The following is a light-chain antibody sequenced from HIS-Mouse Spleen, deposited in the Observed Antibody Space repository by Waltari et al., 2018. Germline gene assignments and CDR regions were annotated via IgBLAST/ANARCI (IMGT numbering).Light chain of an antibody. Sequence: QSALTQPRSVSGSPGQSVTISCTGPSSDLGGYNYVPWYQQHPGKAPKLMIYDVSKRPSGVPDRFSGSKSGNTASLTISGLQAEDEADYYCCSYAGSYTFVVFGGGTKLTVL. J-gene: IGLJ2*01. CDR2: DVS. CDR1: SSDLGGYNY. CDR3: CSYAGSYTFVV. V-gene: IGLV2-11*01.